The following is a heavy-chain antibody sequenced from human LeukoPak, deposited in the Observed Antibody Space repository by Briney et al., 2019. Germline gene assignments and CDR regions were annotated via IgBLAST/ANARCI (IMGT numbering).Heavy chain of an antibody. CDR3: ASQRRESGYLFDY. D-gene: IGHD5-12*01. Sequence: SETLSLTCTISGGSITSHNWSWIRQPPGKGLEWTGYIFYTGTTNYNPSLKSRVSISLDESNNQFSLRLTSVTAADTAMYYCASQRRESGYLFDYWGQGSLVTVSS. V-gene: IGHV4-59*11. CDR2: IFYTGTT. CDR1: GGSITSHN. J-gene: IGHJ4*02.